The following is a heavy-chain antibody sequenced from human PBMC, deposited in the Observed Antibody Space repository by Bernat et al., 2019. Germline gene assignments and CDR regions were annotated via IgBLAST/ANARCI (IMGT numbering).Heavy chain of an antibody. CDR3: TRALGD. CDR1: GFIFSDSY. Sequence: EVQLVESGGGLVQPGGSLRLSCAVSGFIFSDSYMDWARQAPGKGLEWVGRSRNKADSYATEYAASVKGRFTISRGDSKNSLFLQMNSLKTEDSAVYYCTRALGDWGQGTLVTVSS. CDR2: SRNKADSYAT. V-gene: IGHV3-72*01. D-gene: IGHD3-16*01. J-gene: IGHJ4*02.